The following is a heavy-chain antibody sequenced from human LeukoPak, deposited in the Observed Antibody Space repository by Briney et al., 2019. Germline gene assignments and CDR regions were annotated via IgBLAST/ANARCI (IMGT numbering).Heavy chain of an antibody. Sequence: PSQTLSLTCTVSGGSISSGGYYWSWIRQHPGKGLEWIGYIHYGGSTYYNPSLKSRVTISVDTSKNQFSLKLSSVTAADTAVYYCARSGLRSYWYFDLWGRGTLVTVSS. CDR2: IHYGGST. CDR3: ARSGLRSYWYFDL. J-gene: IGHJ2*01. CDR1: GGSISSGGYY. D-gene: IGHD4-17*01. V-gene: IGHV4-31*03.